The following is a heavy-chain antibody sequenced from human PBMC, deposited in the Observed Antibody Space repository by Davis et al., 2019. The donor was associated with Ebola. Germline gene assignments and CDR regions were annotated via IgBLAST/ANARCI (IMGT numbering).Heavy chain of an antibody. CDR3: ASRPITLVRDGAFDV. CDR1: GGSISSYY. D-gene: IGHD3-10*01. Sequence: GSLRLSCTVSGGSISSYYWSWIRQVPEKGLEWIGNIYSSGSTNYNPSLKSRVTISVDTSKNQFSLKLTSLTAADTAVYYCASRPITLVRDGAFDVWGQGTMVSVSS. CDR2: IYSSGST. J-gene: IGHJ3*01. V-gene: IGHV4-4*08.